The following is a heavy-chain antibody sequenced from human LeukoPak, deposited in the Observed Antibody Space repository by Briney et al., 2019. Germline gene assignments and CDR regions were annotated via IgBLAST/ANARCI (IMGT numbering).Heavy chain of an antibody. J-gene: IGHJ4*02. CDR2: IYHSGST. Sequence: SQTLSLTCTVSGGSISSGDYYWSWIRQPPGKGLEWIGYIYHSGSTYYNPSLKSRVTISVDTSKNQFSLKLSSVTAADTAVYYCARYPNSGAPFDYWGQGTLVTVSS. CDR1: GGSISSGDYY. V-gene: IGHV4-30-4*08. CDR3: ARYPNSGAPFDY. D-gene: IGHD2-15*01.